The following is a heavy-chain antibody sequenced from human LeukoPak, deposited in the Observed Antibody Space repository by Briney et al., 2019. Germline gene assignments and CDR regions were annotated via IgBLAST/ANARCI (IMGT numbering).Heavy chain of an antibody. Sequence: PSQTLSLTCTVSGDSISSGGYYWSWIRQHPGKSLEWIGYIYYSGSTYYNPSLKSRVTISVDTSKNQFSLKLSSVTAADTAVYYCARRSTAVAGGGNYFDYWGQGTLVTVSS. V-gene: IGHV4-31*03. CDR1: GDSISSGGYY. CDR2: IYYSGST. CDR3: ARRSTAVAGGGNYFDY. D-gene: IGHD3-16*01. J-gene: IGHJ4*02.